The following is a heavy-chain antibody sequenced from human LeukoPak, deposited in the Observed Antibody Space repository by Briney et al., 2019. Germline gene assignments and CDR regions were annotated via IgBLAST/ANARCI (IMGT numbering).Heavy chain of an antibody. CDR2: ISGSGGST. Sequence: GGSLRLSCAASGFTFSSYAMSWVRQAPGKGLEWVSAISGSGGSTYYADSVKGRFTISRDNSKNTLYLQMNNLRAEDTAVYYCSGGGSGWYSNYWGQGTLVTVSS. V-gene: IGHV3-23*01. CDR3: SGGGSGWYSNY. D-gene: IGHD6-19*01. CDR1: GFTFSSYA. J-gene: IGHJ4*02.